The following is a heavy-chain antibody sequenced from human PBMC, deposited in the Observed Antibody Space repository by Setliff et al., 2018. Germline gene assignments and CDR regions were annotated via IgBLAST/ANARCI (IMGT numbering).Heavy chain of an antibody. CDR2: IIPIPGIA. D-gene: IGHD6-6*01. CDR3: ARDRAARPPNSYHYYMDV. V-gene: IGHV1-69*10. J-gene: IGHJ6*03. CDR1: GGTFSSYA. Sequence: ASVKVSCKASGGTFSSYAISWVRQAPGQRREWMGGIIPIPGIANYAQKFQGRVTITTDESTSTAYMELSSLRSEDTAVYYCARDRAARPPNSYHYYMDVWGKGTTVTVSS.